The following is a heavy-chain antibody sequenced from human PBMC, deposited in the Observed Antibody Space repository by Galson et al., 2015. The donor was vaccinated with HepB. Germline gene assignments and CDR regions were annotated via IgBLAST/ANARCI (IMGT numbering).Heavy chain of an antibody. D-gene: IGHD3-22*01. CDR2: IIPIFGTA. J-gene: IGHJ6*02. CDR1: GGTFSSYA. Sequence: SVKVSCKASGGTFSSYAISWVRQAPGQGLEWMGGIIPIFGTANYAQKFQGRVTITADESTSTAYMELSSLRSEDTAVYYCAKRQEVYSSAYYSTKRRTKVGYYGMDVWGQGTTVTVSS. CDR3: AKRQEVYSSAYYSTKRRTKVGYYGMDV. V-gene: IGHV1-69*13.